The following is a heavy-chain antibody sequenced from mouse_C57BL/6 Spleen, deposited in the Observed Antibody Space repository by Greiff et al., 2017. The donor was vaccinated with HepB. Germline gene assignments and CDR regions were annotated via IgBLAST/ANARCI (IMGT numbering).Heavy chain of an antibody. V-gene: IGHV2-5*01. D-gene: IGHD1-1*01. CDR3: AKNTLSTTAVAELYFDV. Sequence: VQLQESGPGLVQPSQSLSITCTVSGFSLTSYGVHWVRQSPGKGLEWLGVIWRGGSTDYNAAFMSRLSITKDNSKSQVFFKMNSLQADDTAIYYCAKNTLSTTAVAELYFDVWGTGTTVTVSS. CDR2: IWRGGST. J-gene: IGHJ1*03. CDR1: GFSLTSYG.